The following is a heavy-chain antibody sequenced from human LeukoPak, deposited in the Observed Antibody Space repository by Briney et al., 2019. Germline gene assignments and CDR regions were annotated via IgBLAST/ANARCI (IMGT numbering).Heavy chain of an antibody. J-gene: IGHJ4*02. CDR3: VHRYTVVLSEYFDY. CDR2: IYWNDEK. Sequence: SGPTLLKPTQTLTLTCTFSGFSLPTHGVGVGWVRQPPGKALEWLALIYWNDEKRYSPSLKSRLTITRDTSKNQVVLTMTNVDAVDTGTYYCVHRYTVVLSEYFDYWGQGTLVTVSS. D-gene: IGHD3-16*01. V-gene: IGHV2-5*01. CDR1: GFSLPTHGVG.